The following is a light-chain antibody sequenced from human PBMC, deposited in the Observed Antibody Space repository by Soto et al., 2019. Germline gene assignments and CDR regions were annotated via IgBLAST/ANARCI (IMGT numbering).Light chain of an antibody. J-gene: IGLJ2*01. CDR2: EVT. CDR3: SSYTSSSTVV. V-gene: IGLV2-14*01. Sequence: QSALTQPASVSGSPGQSITISCTGTSSDVGGYNYVSWYQQHPGKAPKLMIYEVTNRPSGVSNRFSGSKSGNTASLTISGLQAEEETHYYCSSYTSSSTVVFGGGTKVTVL. CDR1: SSDVGGYNY.